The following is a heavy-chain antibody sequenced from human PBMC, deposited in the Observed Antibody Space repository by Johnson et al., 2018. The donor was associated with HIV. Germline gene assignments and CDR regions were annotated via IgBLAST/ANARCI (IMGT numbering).Heavy chain of an antibody. Sequence: QVQLVESGGGVVQPGRSLRLSCAASGFTFSSYGMHWVRQAPGKGLEWVAVISYDGSNKYYADSVQGRFTIARDNSKNTLYLQMNSLRAEDTAVYYCAREGSGSWLDAFDIWGQGTMVTVSS. D-gene: IGHD1-26*01. CDR1: GFTFSSYG. CDR2: ISYDGSNK. V-gene: IGHV3-30*03. CDR3: AREGSGSWLDAFDI. J-gene: IGHJ3*02.